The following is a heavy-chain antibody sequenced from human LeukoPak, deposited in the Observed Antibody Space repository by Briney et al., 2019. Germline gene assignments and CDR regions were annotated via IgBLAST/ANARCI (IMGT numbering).Heavy chain of an antibody. CDR3: ATLGYDFWSGYYRAFDI. J-gene: IGHJ3*02. V-gene: IGHV1-24*01. CDR2: FDPEDGET. CDR1: GYTLIELS. Sequence: GASGKVSCKVSGYTLIELSMHWVRQAPGQGLEWLGGFDPEDGETIYAQKFQGRVTMTEDTSTDTAYMELSSLRSEDTAVYYCATLGYDFWSGYYRAFDIWGQGTMVTVSS. D-gene: IGHD3-3*01.